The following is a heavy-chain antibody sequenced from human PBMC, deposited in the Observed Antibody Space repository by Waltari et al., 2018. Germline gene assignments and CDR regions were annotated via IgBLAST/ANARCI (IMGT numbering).Heavy chain of an antibody. V-gene: IGHV4-38-2*01. CDR2: IYHSGST. CDR1: GYSISSGYY. CDR3: AKQDPSDY. Sequence: QVQLQESGPGLVKPSETLSLTCAVSGYSISSGYYWGWIRQPPGKGLEWIGSIYHSGSTYYNPSLKSRVTISVDTSKNQFSLKLSSVTAADTAVYYCAKQDPSDYWGQGTLVTVSS. J-gene: IGHJ4*02.